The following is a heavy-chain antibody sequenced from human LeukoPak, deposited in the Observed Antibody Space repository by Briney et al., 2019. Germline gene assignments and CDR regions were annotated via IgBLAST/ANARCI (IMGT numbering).Heavy chain of an antibody. CDR3: AKDLCSGGSCYSGSDY. CDR1: GFTFSSYG. Sequence: GRSLRLSCAASGFTFSSYGMHWVRQAPGKGLEWVAVISYDGSNKYYADSVKGRFTISRDNSKNTLYLQMNSLRAEDTAVYYCAKDLCSGGSCYSGSDYWGQGTLVTVSS. D-gene: IGHD2-15*01. J-gene: IGHJ4*02. V-gene: IGHV3-30*18. CDR2: ISYDGSNK.